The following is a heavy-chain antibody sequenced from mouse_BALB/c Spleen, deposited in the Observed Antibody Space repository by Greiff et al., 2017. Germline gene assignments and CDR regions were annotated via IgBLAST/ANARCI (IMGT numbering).Heavy chain of an antibody. Sequence: EVQLVESGGGLVKPGGSLKLSCAASGFTFSDYYMYWVRQTPEKRLEWVATISDGGSYTYYPDSVKGRFTISRDNAKNNLYLQMSSLKSEDTAMYYCAREGQGGAMDYWGQGTSVTVSS. D-gene: IGHD3-3*01. CDR1: GFTFSDYY. J-gene: IGHJ4*01. CDR2: ISDGGSYT. V-gene: IGHV5-4*02. CDR3: AREGQGGAMDY.